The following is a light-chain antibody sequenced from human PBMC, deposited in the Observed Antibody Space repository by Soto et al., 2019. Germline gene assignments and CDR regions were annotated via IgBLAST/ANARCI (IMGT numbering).Light chain of an antibody. CDR1: QSVSSY. CDR2: DAS. CDR3: QQRSNWPPLT. Sequence: EIVLTQSPATLSLSPGERATLSCRASQSVSSYLAWYQQKPGQAPRLLIYDASNRATGIPARFSGSGSGTDFTLTISSLELEDFAVYYCQQRSNWPPLTFGGRTKVDIK. V-gene: IGKV3-11*01. J-gene: IGKJ4*01.